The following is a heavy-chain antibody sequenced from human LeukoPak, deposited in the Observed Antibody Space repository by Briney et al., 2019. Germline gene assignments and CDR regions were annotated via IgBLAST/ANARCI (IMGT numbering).Heavy chain of an antibody. CDR1: GFTFSSYS. Sequence: PGGSLRLSCAASGFTFSSYSMNWVRQAPGKGLEWVSSISSSSSYIYYADSVKGRFTISRDNAKNSLYLQMNSLRAEDTAVYYCAKDSRREKSSSSWYPHFDYWGQGTLVTVSS. V-gene: IGHV3-21*01. CDR2: ISSSSSYI. D-gene: IGHD6-13*01. J-gene: IGHJ4*02. CDR3: AKDSRREKSSSSWYPHFDY.